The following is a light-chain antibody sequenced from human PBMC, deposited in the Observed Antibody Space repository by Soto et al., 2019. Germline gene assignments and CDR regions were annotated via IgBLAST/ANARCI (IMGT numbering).Light chain of an antibody. J-gene: IGKJ2*01. V-gene: IGKV3-15*01. CDR1: QSVSSN. CDR2: GAS. CDR3: QQYNKWPPYT. Sequence: EIVMTQSPANLSVSPGERATLSCRASQSVSSNLAWYQQKPGQGPRLLIYGASTRATSIPARFSGSGSGTKFTLTIISLQSKDFAVYYFQQYNKWPPYTFGQGTKLEIK.